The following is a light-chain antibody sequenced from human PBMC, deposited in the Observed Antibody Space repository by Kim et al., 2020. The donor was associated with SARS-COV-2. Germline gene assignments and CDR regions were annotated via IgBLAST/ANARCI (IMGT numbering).Light chain of an antibody. J-gene: IGKJ4*01. CDR3: QHYGASPLT. CDR2: GAS. Sequence: TAGERAPVSCRDSQSVNNNYVSWYQQKPGQAPRLLIYGASSRATGIPDRFSGSESETDFILAISRLDPEDFAVYYCQHYGASPLTCGGATKVEIK. CDR1: QSVNNNY. V-gene: IGKV3-20*01.